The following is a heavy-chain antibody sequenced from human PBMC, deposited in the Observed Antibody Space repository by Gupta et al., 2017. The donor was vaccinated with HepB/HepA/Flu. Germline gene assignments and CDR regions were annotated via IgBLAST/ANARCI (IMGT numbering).Heavy chain of an antibody. V-gene: IGHV4-34*01. J-gene: IGHJ4*02. Sequence: QVQLQQGGAGLLKPSETLSLTCAVYGGSFSGYYWSWIRQPPGKGLEWIGEINHSGSTNYNPARKSRVTISVDKAKNKVSLKLSSVTAAETAVYYFARLTPPRRGYDGSDYWGQGTLVTVSS. D-gene: IGHD5-12*01. CDR2: INHSGST. CDR3: ARLTPPRRGYDGSDY. CDR1: GGSFSGYY.